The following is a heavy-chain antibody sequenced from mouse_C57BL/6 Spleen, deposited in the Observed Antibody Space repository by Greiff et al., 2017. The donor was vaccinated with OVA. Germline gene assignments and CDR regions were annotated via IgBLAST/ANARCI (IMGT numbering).Heavy chain of an antibody. CDR2: INPNNGGT. V-gene: IGHV1-18*01. CDR1: GYTFTDYN. J-gene: IGHJ4*01. CDR3: ARNYYVNYYYAMDY. Sequence: EVQLQQSGPELVKPGASVKIPCKASGYTFTDYNMDWVKQSHGKSLEWIGDINPNNGGTIYNQKFKGKATLTVDKSSSTAYMELRSLTSEDTAVYYCARNYYVNYYYAMDYWGQGTSVTVSS. D-gene: IGHD2-1*01.